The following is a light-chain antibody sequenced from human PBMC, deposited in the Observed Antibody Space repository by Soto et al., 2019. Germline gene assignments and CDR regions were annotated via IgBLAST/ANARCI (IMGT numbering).Light chain of an antibody. V-gene: IGLV1-40*01. CDR2: NNN. Sequence: QSVLTQPPSVSGAPGQSVTISCTGSSSNIGAGYDVHWYQQLPGTAPKLLIYNNNNRPSGVPDRFSGSKSGTSASLAITGLQAEDEADYYCQSYDSSLSGYVFGTGTKVTVL. J-gene: IGLJ1*01. CDR1: SSNIGAGYD. CDR3: QSYDSSLSGYV.